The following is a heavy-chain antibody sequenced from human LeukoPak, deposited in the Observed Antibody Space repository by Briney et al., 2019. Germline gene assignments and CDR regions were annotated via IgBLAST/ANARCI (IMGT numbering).Heavy chain of an antibody. J-gene: IGHJ4*02. CDR3: AKASWTAPGGNY. CDR2: ISGSGDDT. CDR1: GFTFSSHV. D-gene: IGHD6-13*01. Sequence: GGSLRLSCAASGFTFSSHVMSWVRQAPGKGPEWVSAISGSGDDTNYSDSVKGRFTISRDNSKNTLYLQMNSLRAEDTALYYCAKASWTAPGGNYWGQGTLVTVSS. V-gene: IGHV3-23*01.